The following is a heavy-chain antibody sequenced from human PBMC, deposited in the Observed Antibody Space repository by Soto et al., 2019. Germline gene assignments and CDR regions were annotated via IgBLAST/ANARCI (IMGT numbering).Heavy chain of an antibody. V-gene: IGHV3-21*01. CDR1: GFTFSSYS. CDR2: ISSSSSYI. CDR3: ARDGPSDAFDI. J-gene: IGHJ3*02. Sequence: SGGSLRLSCADSGFTFSSYSMNWVHQAPGKGLECVSSISSSSSYIYYADSVKGRFTISRDNAKNSLYLQMNSLRAEDTAVYYCARDGPSDAFDIWGQGTMVTVSS.